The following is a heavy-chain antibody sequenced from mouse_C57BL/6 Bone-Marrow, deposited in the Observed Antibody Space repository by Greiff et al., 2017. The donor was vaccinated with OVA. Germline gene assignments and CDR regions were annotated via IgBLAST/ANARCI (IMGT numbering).Heavy chain of an antibody. CDR1: GYTFTSYW. D-gene: IGHD5-1*01. Sequence: QVQLQPPGTELVKPGASVKLSCKASGYTFTSYWMPWVKQRPGPGLELIGNINPSNGGTNYNEKFKSKATLTVDKSSSTAYMQLSSLTSEDSAVYYCARSDEYASYWYFDVWGTGTTVTVSS. J-gene: IGHJ1*03. V-gene: IGHV1-53*01. CDR2: INPSNGGT. CDR3: ARSDEYASYWYFDV.